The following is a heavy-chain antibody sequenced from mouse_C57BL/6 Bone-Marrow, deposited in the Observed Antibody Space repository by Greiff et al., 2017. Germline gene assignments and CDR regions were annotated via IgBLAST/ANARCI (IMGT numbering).Heavy chain of an antibody. CDR1: GYTFTSYW. D-gene: IGHD2-4*01. CDR2: IHPNSGST. J-gene: IGHJ4*01. Sequence: QVQLQQPGAELVKPGASVKLSCKASGYTFTSYWMHWVKQRPGQGLEWIGMIHPNSGSTNYNEKFKSKATLTVDKSSSTAYMQLSSLTSEDSAVYYCARIYDYDDGYAMDYWGQGTSVTVSS. V-gene: IGHV1-64*01. CDR3: ARIYDYDDGYAMDY.